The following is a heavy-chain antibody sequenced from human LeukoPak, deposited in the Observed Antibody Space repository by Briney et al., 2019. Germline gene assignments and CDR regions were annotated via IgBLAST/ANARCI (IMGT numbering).Heavy chain of an antibody. D-gene: IGHD2-21*01. Sequence: GGSLRLSCEASGFTFSTYWMIWVRQAPGKGLEWVALISYDGSNTWYADSVKGRFTISRDNAKNSLFLQMNSLRAEDTAVYYCAYSDYYFYYMDVWGKGTTVTVSS. V-gene: IGHV3-30*03. CDR3: AYSDYYFYYMDV. J-gene: IGHJ6*03. CDR1: GFTFSTYW. CDR2: ISYDGSNT.